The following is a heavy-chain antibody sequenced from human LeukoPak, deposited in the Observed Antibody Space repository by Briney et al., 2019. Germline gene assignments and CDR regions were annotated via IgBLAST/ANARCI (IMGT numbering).Heavy chain of an antibody. CDR2: INVGNGNT. J-gene: IGHJ4*02. D-gene: IGHD2-15*01. CDR1: GYTFTSYA. Sequence: GASVKVSCKAYGYTFTSYAMHWVRQAPGQRLEWMGWINVGNGNTKYSQKFQDRVTITRDTSASTAYMELSSLRSEDTAVYYCARDRCSGSCSADYWGQGNLVTVSS. V-gene: IGHV1-3*01. CDR3: ARDRCSGSCSADY.